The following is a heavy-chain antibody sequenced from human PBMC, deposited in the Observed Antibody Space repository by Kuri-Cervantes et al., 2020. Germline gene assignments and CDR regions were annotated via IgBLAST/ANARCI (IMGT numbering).Heavy chain of an antibody. CDR3: AREFTGEWYSSGWYPPYYYGMDV. J-gene: IGHJ6*02. Sequence: ASVKVSCKASGYTFTSYYMHWVRQAPGQGLEWMGIINPSGGSTSYAQKFQGRVTMTRDTSTSTVYMELGSLRSEDTAVYYCAREFTGEWYSSGWYPPYYYGMDVWGQGTTVTVSS. CDR2: INPSGGST. CDR1: GYTFTSYY. D-gene: IGHD6-19*01. V-gene: IGHV1-46*01.